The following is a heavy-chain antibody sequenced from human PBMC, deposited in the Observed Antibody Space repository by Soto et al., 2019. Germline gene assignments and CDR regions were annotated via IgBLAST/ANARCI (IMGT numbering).Heavy chain of an antibody. J-gene: IGHJ6*02. CDR1: CVSTGTNY. Sequence: SENLSLPSNIFCVSTGTNYCTWVRQSPGRGLEWIASTFYTGSTTYNPALKSRVSISVDTPKKFYSLKLTSVTAADTAIYYCATALGGGIMDVWGRGTTVTVSS. V-gene: IGHV4-59*01. D-gene: IGHD3-16*01. CDR3: ATALGGGIMDV. CDR2: TFYTGST.